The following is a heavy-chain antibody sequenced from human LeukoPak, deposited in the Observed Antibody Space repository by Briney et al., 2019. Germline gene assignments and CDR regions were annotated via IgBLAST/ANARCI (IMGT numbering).Heavy chain of an antibody. D-gene: IGHD6-13*01. V-gene: IGHV4-59*01. CDR1: GGSLSSYY. Sequence: SENPSLTCTASGGSLSSYYWRWIRQPPRKGPGWVGYIYYSGSTNYNPSLKSRVTISVDTSKNQFSLKLSSVTAADTAVYYCARSYSSSWYRWGWFDPWGQGTLVTVSS. J-gene: IGHJ5*02. CDR2: IYYSGST. CDR3: ARSYSSSWYRWGWFDP.